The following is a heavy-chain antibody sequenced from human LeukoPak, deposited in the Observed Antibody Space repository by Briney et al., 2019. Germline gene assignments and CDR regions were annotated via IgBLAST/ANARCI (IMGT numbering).Heavy chain of an antibody. CDR3: ATSRQLLDNWFDP. D-gene: IGHD2-2*01. Sequence: SETLSLTCTVSGGSISSSSYYWGWIRQPPGKGLEWIGSIYYSGSTYYNPSLKSRVTISVDTSKNQFSLKLSSVTAADTAVYYCATSRQLLDNWFDPWGQGTLVTVSS. V-gene: IGHV4-39*01. CDR1: GGSISSSSYY. J-gene: IGHJ5*02. CDR2: IYYSGST.